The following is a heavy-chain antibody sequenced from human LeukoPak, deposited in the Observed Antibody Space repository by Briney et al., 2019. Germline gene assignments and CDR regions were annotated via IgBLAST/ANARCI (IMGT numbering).Heavy chain of an antibody. D-gene: IGHD5-24*01. CDR3: AKDAVRWLQSPHFQH. CDR1: GITFNRSW. V-gene: IGHV3-7*01. J-gene: IGHJ1*01. CDR2: INEDGSDK. Sequence: PGGSLRLSCAASGITFNRSWMNWVRQAPGKGMEWVANINEDGSDKYYVDSVKGRFTISRDNAKNSVFLEMNSLRAEDTAVYYCAKDAVRWLQSPHFQHWGQGTLVTVSS.